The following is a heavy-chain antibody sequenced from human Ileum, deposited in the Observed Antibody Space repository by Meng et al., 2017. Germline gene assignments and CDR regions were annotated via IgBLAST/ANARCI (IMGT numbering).Heavy chain of an antibody. CDR1: GYTFTSYG. Sequence: GQVVQFGAEVTKPEASVKVSWKGSGYTFTSYGIRWVRQAPGQGLEWMGWISAYNGNTNYAQKLQGRVTMTTDTSTSTAYMELRSLRSDDTAVYYCARKFCSSTSCYIDWFDPWGQGTLVTVSS. D-gene: IGHD2-2*02. CDR2: ISAYNGNT. CDR3: ARKFCSSTSCYIDWFDP. J-gene: IGHJ5*02. V-gene: IGHV1-18*01.